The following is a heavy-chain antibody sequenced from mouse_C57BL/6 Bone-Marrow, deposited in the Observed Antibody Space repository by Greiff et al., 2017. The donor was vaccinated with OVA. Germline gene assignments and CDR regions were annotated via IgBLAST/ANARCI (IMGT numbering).Heavy chain of an antibody. D-gene: IGHD3-2*02. CDR2: ISSGGSYT. CDR1: GFTFSSYG. V-gene: IGHV5-6*01. J-gene: IGHJ4*01. CDR3: ARQSSGYAMDY. Sequence: EVKLVESGGDLVKPGGSLKLSCAASGFTFSSYGMSWVRQTPDKRLEWVATISSGGSYTSYPDSVKGRFTISRDNAKNTLYLQMSSLKSEDTAMYYCARQSSGYAMDYWGQGTSVTVSS.